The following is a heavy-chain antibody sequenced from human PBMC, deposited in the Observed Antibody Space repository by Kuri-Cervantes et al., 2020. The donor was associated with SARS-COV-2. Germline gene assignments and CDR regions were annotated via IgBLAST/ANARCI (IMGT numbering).Heavy chain of an antibody. D-gene: IGHD2-2*01. CDR2: ISYDGSNK. CDR1: GFTFSSYA. V-gene: IGHV3-30-3*01. CDR3: RVWVPAATSDY. J-gene: IGHJ4*02. Sequence: GESLKISCAASGFTFSSYAMHWVRQAPGKGLEWVAVISYDGSNKYYADSVKGRFTISRDNSKNTLYLQMNSLRAEDTAVYYCRVWVPAATSDYWGQGTLVTVSS.